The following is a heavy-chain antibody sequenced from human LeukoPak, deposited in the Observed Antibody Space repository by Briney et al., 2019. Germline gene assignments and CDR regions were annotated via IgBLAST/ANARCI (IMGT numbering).Heavy chain of an antibody. CDR2: IKNKADDGTT. V-gene: IGHV3-15*01. Sequence: KSGRSLRLSCAASGFTFSYAWMSWVRQAPGKGLEWVGRIKNKADDGTTDYAAPVKGRFTISRDDSKNTLYLQMDSLKTEDTAVYYCFRHLVVPGAGADYWGQGTLVTVSS. CDR1: GFTFSYAW. CDR3: FRHLVVPGAGADY. J-gene: IGHJ4*02. D-gene: IGHD2-15*01.